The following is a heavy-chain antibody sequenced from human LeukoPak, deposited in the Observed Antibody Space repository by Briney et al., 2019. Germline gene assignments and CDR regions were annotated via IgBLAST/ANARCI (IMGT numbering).Heavy chain of an antibody. D-gene: IGHD5-18*01. CDR2: ISGSGGST. CDR3: AKDIQSGYSYGWGAFDI. V-gene: IGHV3-23*01. CDR1: GFTFSSYA. Sequence: HPGGSLRLSCAASGFTFSSYAMSWVRQAPGKGLEWVSAISGSGGSTYYADSVKGRFTISRDNSKNTVYLQMNSLRAEDTAVYYCAKDIQSGYSYGWGAFDIWGQGTMVTVSS. J-gene: IGHJ3*02.